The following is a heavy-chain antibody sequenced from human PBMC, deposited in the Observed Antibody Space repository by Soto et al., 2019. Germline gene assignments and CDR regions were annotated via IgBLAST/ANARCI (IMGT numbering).Heavy chain of an antibody. CDR3: ARVKKYWDSSGNWFYP. CDR1: GGSISSGGYY. J-gene: IGHJ5*02. CDR2: IYYSGST. V-gene: IGHV4-31*03. D-gene: IGHD3-22*01. Sequence: SETLSLTCTVSGGSISSGGYYWSWIRQHPGKGLEWIGYIYYSGSTYYNPSLKSRVTISVDTSKNQFSLKLSSVTAADTAVYYCARVKKYWDSSGNWFYPWGQGTLVTVS.